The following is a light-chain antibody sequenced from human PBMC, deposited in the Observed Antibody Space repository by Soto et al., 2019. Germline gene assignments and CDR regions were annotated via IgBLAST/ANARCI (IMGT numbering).Light chain of an antibody. CDR2: EVS. J-gene: IGLJ3*02. V-gene: IGLV2-8*01. CDR1: SSDVGCYNY. CDR3: SSYAGRNNLV. Sequence: QSALTHPPSASGSPGKSVTISCTGTSSDVGCYNYVSWYQQHPGKAPKLIIYEVSKRPSGVPDRFSGSKSGNTASLTVSGLQDEDEADYYCSSYAGRNNLVFGGGTKLTVL.